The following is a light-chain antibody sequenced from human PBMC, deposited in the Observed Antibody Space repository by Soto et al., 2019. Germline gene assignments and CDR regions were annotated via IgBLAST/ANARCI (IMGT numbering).Light chain of an antibody. Sequence: DIQMTQSPSSLSASVGDTVIITCRASQSIRSYLNWYQQKPGKAPKLLIYAASTLQSGVPSRFSGSGSGTDFTLNISGLQPEDFATYYCQQLNAYPPTFGQGTRLEIK. CDR3: QQLNAYPPT. CDR1: QSIRSY. CDR2: AAS. J-gene: IGKJ5*01. V-gene: IGKV1-9*01.